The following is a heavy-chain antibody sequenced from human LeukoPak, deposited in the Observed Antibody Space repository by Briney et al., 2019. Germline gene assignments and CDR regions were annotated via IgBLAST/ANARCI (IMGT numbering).Heavy chain of an antibody. CDR2: INPNSGGT. D-gene: IGHD6-19*01. CDR3: AGGYSVAVPFQH. Sequence: ASVKVSCKASGYTFTGYYMHWVRQAPGQGLEWMGWINPNSGGTNYAQKFQGRVTVTRDTSINTAYMELSRLRSDDTAVYYCAGGYSVAVPFQHWGQGTLVTVSS. CDR1: GYTFTGYY. J-gene: IGHJ1*01. V-gene: IGHV1-2*02.